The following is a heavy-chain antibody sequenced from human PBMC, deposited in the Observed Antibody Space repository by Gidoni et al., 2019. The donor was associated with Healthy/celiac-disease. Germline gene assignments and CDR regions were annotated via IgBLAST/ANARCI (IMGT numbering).Heavy chain of an antibody. J-gene: IGHJ4*02. V-gene: IGHV3-30*18. CDR3: AKGVKLRSGSYEDFDY. Sequence: QVQLVASGGGVVQPGRSLRLSCAASGFTFSSYGMHWVRQAPGKGLEWVAVISYDGSNKYYADSVKGRFTISRDNSKNTLYLQMNSLRAEDTAVYYCAKGVKLRSGSYEDFDYWGQGTLVTVSS. CDR1: GFTFSSYG. CDR2: ISYDGSNK. D-gene: IGHD3-10*01.